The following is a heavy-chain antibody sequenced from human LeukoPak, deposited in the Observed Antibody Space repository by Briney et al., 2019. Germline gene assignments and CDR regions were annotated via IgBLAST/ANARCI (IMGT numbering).Heavy chain of an antibody. CDR1: GGSISSSSYY. D-gene: IGHD1-14*01. CDR3: ASLFKTGPHASYYMDV. CDR2: IYYSGST. V-gene: IGHV4-39*01. J-gene: IGHJ6*03. Sequence: PSETLSLTCTVSGGSISSSSYYWGWIRQPSGKGLEWIGSIYYSGSTYYNPSLKSRVTISVDTSKNQFSLKLSSVTAADTAVYYCASLFKTGPHASYYMDVWGKGTTVTVSS.